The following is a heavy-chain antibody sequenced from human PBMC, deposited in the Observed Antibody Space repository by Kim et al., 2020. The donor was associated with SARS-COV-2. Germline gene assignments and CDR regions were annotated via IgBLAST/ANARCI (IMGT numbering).Heavy chain of an antibody. V-gene: IGHV3-23*01. CDR2: INSDGGP. CDR1: GFTFSTYA. D-gene: IGHD2-21*01. CDR3: SRESLNIRGPYSVGC. J-gene: IGHJ4*01. Sequence: GGSLRLSCAASGFTFSTYAMSWVRQAPGKGLEWVSAINSDGGPYYVDYARGGFTISRENSTNKVHFVMKSMLAADDAAFYYSRESLNIRGPYSVGCWG.